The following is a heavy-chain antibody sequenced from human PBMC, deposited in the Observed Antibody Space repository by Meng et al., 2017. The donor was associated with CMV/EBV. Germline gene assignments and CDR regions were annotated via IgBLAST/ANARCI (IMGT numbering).Heavy chain of an antibody. CDR1: GGTFSSYD. V-gene: IGHV1-2*02. CDR2: INPNSGGT. D-gene: IGHD7-27*01. J-gene: IGHJ3*02. Sequence: ASVKVSCKASGGTFSSYDINWVRQAPGQGLEWMGWINPNSGGTNDAQKFQGRVTMTRDTSISTADMELSRLRSDDTAVYYCARGTGDIAFDIWGQGTMVTVSS. CDR3: ARGTGDIAFDI.